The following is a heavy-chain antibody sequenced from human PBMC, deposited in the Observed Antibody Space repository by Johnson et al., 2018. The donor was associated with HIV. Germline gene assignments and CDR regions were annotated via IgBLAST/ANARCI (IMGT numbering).Heavy chain of an antibody. Sequence: VQLVESGGGLVQPGGSLRLSCAASGFTFSNYWMSWVRQAPGKGLEWVSGISWNSGSIGYADSVKGRFTISRDNPKKSLYLQMNGLRPEDTGIYYCAKDIVYGVYGSQGAFHIWGRGTMVKVSS. CDR3: AKDIVYGVYGSQGAFHI. V-gene: IGHV3-9*01. J-gene: IGHJ3*02. CDR1: GFTFSNYW. D-gene: IGHD4-17*01. CDR2: ISWNSGSI.